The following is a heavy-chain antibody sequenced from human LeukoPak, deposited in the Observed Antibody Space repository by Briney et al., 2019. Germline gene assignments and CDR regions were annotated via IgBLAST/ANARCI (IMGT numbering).Heavy chain of an antibody. CDR1: GYSISSGYY. CDR2: IYHNGNT. CDR3: ARPQISRSPPVYYYYYMDV. V-gene: IGHV4-38-2*01. D-gene: IGHD2/OR15-2a*01. Sequence: SETLSLTCAVSGYSISSGYYGGWIRQPPRRGLEWIGSIYHNGNTYYNPSLKSRVIISVDTSTNDFSLKLSSVTAADTAVYYCARPQISRSPPVYYYYYMDVWGKGTTVTVSS. J-gene: IGHJ6*03.